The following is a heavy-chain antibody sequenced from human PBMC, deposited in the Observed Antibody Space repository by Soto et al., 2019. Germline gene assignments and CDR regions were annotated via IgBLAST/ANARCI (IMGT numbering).Heavy chain of an antibody. CDR2: ISAYNGNT. CDR1: GYTFTSYG. J-gene: IGHJ4*02. V-gene: IGHV1-18*01. Sequence: QVQLVQSGAEVKKPGASVKVSCKASGYTFTSYGISWVRQAPGQGLEWMGWISAYNGNTNYAQKLQGRVTMTTDTSTSTADKELRSLRSDDTAVYYCARVLYCSGGSCYAAPFDYWGQGTLVTVSS. D-gene: IGHD2-15*01. CDR3: ARVLYCSGGSCYAAPFDY.